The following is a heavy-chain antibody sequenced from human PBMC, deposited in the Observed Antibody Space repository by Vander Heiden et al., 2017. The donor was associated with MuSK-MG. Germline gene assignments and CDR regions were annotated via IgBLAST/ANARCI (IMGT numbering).Heavy chain of an antibody. V-gene: IGHV3-21*01. CDR3: ASSGPKDDY. Sequence: EVQLVESGGGLVKPGGSLRLSFASSGFTFSSYSMNWVRQAPGKGLEWVSFISSSSSYIYYADSVKGRFTISRDNAKNSLYLQMNSLRAEDTAVYYCASSGPKDDYWGQGTLVTVSS. CDR2: ISSSSSYI. CDR1: GFTFSSYS. J-gene: IGHJ4*02.